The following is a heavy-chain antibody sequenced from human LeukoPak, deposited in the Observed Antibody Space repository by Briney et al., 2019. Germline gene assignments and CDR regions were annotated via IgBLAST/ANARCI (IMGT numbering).Heavy chain of an antibody. CDR3: ARADYGDYVYAFEI. CDR1: GGSISSSNW. J-gene: IGHJ3*02. CDR2: IYHSGST. D-gene: IGHD4-17*01. V-gene: IGHV4-4*02. Sequence: PSGTLSLTCAVSGGSISSSNWWSWVRQPPGRGLEWIGEIYHSGSTNYNPSLKSRVTISVDTSKDQFSLKLSSVTAADTAVYYCARADYGDYVYAFEIWGQGTMVTVSS.